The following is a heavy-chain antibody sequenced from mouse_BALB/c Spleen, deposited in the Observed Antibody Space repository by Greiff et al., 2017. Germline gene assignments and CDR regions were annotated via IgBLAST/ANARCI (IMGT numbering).Heavy chain of an antibody. J-gene: IGHJ3*01. CDR2: INPSTGYT. CDR3: ARYGYGNPFAY. Sequence: VQLQQSGAELAKPGASVKMSCKASGYTFTSYWMHWVKQRPGQGLEWIGYINPSTGYTEYNQKFKDKATLTADKSSSTAYMQLSSLTSEDSAVYYCARYGYGNPFAYWGQGTLVTVSA. D-gene: IGHD2-1*01. V-gene: IGHV1-7*01. CDR1: GYTFTSYW.